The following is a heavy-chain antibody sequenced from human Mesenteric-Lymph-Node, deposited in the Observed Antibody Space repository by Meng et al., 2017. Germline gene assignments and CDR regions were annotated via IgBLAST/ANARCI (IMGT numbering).Heavy chain of an antibody. CDR2: IYYSGST. J-gene: IGHJ5*02. CDR3: ARGNEYSSSPWFDP. Sequence: QRQLQESGPRLVRPSETLSLTCSVSGDSISGNSYYWGWIRQPPGKGLEWIGSIYYSGSTYYNPSLKSRLTISVDTSMNRFSLKLRFVTAADTAVYYCARGNEYSSSPWFDPWGQGTLVTVSS. D-gene: IGHD6-6*01. CDR1: GDSISGNSYY. V-gene: IGHV4-39*01.